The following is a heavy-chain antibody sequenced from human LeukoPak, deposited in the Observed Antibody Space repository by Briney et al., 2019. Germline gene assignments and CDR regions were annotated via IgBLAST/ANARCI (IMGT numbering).Heavy chain of an antibody. CDR2: TYYWSKWYN. V-gene: IGHV6-1*01. D-gene: IGHD1-26*01. Sequence: TLPLTHVICLGSVSRKMAVGNWIRQSPSRGRAWLGRTYYWSKWYNDYAVSVKSRITITPDTSKNQFSLQLNSVTPEDTAVYYCARGRSGSYSDPTYYFDYWGQGTLVTVSS. CDR3: ARGRSGSYSDPTYYFDY. CDR1: LGSVSRKMAV. J-gene: IGHJ4*02.